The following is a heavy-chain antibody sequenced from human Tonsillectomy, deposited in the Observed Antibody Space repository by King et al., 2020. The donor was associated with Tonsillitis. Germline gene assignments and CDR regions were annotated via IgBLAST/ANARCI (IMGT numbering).Heavy chain of an antibody. CDR1: GGSISSYY. D-gene: IGHD6-13*01. Sequence: VQLQESGPGLVKPSETLSLTCTVSGGSISSYYWSWIRQPPGKGLEWIGYIYYSGSTNYNPSLKSRVTISVDTSKNQFSLKLSSVTAADTAVYYCARYTAAGTFDYWGQGTLVTVSS. CDR3: ARYTAAGTFDY. V-gene: IGHV4-59*01. J-gene: IGHJ4*02. CDR2: IYYSGST.